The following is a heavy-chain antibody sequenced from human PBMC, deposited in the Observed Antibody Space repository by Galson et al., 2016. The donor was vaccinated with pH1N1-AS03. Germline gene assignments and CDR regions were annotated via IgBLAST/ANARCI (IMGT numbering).Heavy chain of an antibody. CDR3: ARSHDPGTPRGGLGV. CDR1: GFTFSNYW. V-gene: IGHV3-7*01. Sequence: SLRLSCAASGFTFSNYWMTWVRQAPGKGLEWVANIKPDGSETYYVDSVKGRFTTSRDNAKDSLYLQMNSLRGDDTAVYYCARSHDPGTPRGGLGVWGQGTPVTVSS. J-gene: IGHJ6*02. CDR2: IKPDGSET. D-gene: IGHD2-15*01.